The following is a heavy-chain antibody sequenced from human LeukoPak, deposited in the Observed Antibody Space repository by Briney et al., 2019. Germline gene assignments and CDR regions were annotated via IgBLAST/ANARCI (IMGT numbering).Heavy chain of an antibody. CDR2: INPSGGST. Sequence: ASVKVPCKASGYTFISYSMHWVRQAPGQGLEWMGIINPSGGSTSYAQKFQGRVTMTRDTSTSTVYMDLSSLRSEDAAVYYCARDHNLDYWGQGTLVTVSS. J-gene: IGHJ4*02. CDR3: ARDHNLDY. D-gene: IGHD5-24*01. V-gene: IGHV1-46*01. CDR1: GYTFISYS.